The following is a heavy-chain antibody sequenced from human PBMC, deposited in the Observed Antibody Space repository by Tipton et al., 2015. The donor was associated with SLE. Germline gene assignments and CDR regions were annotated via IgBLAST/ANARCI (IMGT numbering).Heavy chain of an antibody. Sequence: YWSWIRQPPGKGLEWMGIIYPGDSDTRYSPSFQGQVTISADKSISTAYLQWSSLKASDTAMYYCARHEGGPDYWGQGTLVTVSS. V-gene: IGHV5-51*01. CDR3: ARHEGGPDY. CDR1: YW. J-gene: IGHJ4*02. D-gene: IGHD3-16*01. CDR2: IYPGDSDT.